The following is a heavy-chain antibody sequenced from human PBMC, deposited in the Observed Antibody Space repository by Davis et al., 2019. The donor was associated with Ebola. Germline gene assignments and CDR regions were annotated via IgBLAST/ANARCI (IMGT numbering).Heavy chain of an antibody. CDR3: ARGGFRDSFDY. Sequence: SETLPLTCTVSGGSISSYYWSWIRQPPGKGLEWIGYIYYSGSTNYNPSLKSRVTISVDTSKNQFSLKLSSVTAADTAVYYCARGGFRDSFDYWGQGTLVTVSS. J-gene: IGHJ4*02. CDR1: GGSISSYY. CDR2: IYYSGST. D-gene: IGHD3-10*01. V-gene: IGHV4-59*01.